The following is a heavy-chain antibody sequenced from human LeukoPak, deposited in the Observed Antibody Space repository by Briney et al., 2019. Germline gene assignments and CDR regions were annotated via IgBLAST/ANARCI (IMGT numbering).Heavy chain of an antibody. V-gene: IGHV4-38-2*02. Sequence: MPSETLSLTCTVSGGSISSYYWGWIRQPPGKGLEWIGSVYHSGSTYYDPSLKSRVTISVDTSKNQFSLKLSSVTAADTAVYYCARHGNYYDTSQSDPWGQGTLVTVSS. CDR1: GGSISSYY. CDR2: VYHSGST. J-gene: IGHJ5*02. CDR3: ARHGNYYDTSQSDP. D-gene: IGHD3-22*01.